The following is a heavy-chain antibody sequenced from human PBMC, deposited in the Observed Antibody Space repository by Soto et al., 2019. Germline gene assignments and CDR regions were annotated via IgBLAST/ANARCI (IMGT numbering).Heavy chain of an antibody. Sequence: SGPTLVNPTETLTLTCTVSGFSLSNAGLGVSWIRQPPGKALEWLAHIFSNDEKSYSTSLKSRLTISKDTSKSQVVLTMTNMDPVDTATYYCASAYSTSWYWFDPWGQGTLVTVSS. V-gene: IGHV2-26*01. CDR1: GFSLSNAGLG. J-gene: IGHJ5*02. D-gene: IGHD6-13*01. CDR2: IFSNDEK. CDR3: ASAYSTSWYWFDP.